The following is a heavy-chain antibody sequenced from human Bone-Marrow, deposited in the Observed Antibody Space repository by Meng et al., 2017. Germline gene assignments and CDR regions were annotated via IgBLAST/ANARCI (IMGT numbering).Heavy chain of an antibody. V-gene: IGHV3-15*05. CDR3: SGHVDY. CDR1: GFTFSNAW. Sequence: GESLKISCAASGFTFSNAWMTWVRRAPGKGLEWIGRMKSNVDGGTVDYAAALKDRFFISRDDSEHTFYLQMNSRKTEDTALYYCSGHVDYWGHGTLVTVSS. CDR2: MKSNVDGGTV. J-gene: IGHJ4*01.